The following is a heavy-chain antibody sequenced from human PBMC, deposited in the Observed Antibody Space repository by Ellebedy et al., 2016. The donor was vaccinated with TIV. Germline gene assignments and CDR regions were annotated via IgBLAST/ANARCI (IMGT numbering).Heavy chain of an antibody. J-gene: IGHJ5*02. CDR1: GYTFTSYG. D-gene: IGHD2-2*01. Sequence: AASVKVSCKTSGYTFTSYGISWVRQAPGQGLEWMGWISAYNGNTNYAQMLQGRVTMTTDTFTSTAYMELRSLRSYDTAVYYCARSCNSTTCSNWFDPWGQGTLVTVSS. V-gene: IGHV1-18*04. CDR3: ARSCNSTTCSNWFDP. CDR2: ISAYNGNT.